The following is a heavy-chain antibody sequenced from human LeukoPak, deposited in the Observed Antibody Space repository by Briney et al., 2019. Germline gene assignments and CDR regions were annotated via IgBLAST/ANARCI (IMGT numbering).Heavy chain of an antibody. V-gene: IGHV3-48*03. D-gene: IGHD6-19*01. CDR3: ARGHSSGWYDASDI. Sequence: GGSLRLSCTASGFTFSSYEMNWVRQAPGKGLEWVSYISSSGSTIYYADSVKGRFTISRDNAKNSLYLQMNSLRAEDTAVYYCARGHSSGWYDASDIWGQGTMVTVSS. CDR2: ISSSGSTI. J-gene: IGHJ3*02. CDR1: GFTFSSYE.